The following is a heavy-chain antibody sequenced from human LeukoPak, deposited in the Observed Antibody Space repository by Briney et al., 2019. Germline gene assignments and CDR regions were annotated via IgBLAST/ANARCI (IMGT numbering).Heavy chain of an antibody. Sequence: GASVKVSCKASGGTFSSYAISWVRQAPGQGLEWMGRIIPIFGTANYAQKLQGRVTMTTDTSTSTAYMELRSLRSDDTAVYYCALGYCSGGSCYDYYYTDVWGKGTTVTVSS. J-gene: IGHJ6*03. CDR2: IIPIFGTA. V-gene: IGHV1-69*05. D-gene: IGHD2-15*01. CDR1: GGTFSSYA. CDR3: ALGYCSGGSCYDYYYTDV.